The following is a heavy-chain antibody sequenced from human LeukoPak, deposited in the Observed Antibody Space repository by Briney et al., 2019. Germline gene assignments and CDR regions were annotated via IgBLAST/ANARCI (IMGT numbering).Heavy chain of an antibody. D-gene: IGHD3-22*01. CDR2: IKTDGSYT. V-gene: IGHV3-74*01. CDR3: ARDYRRSYSDNTAYSLDF. CDR1: GFTFSSYW. Sequence: GGSLRLSCAASGFTFSSYWMHWVRQAPGEGLVWVARIKTDGSYTSYADFVKGRFTISRDNAKNTLNLEMNSLRAEDTAVYYCARDYRRSYSDNTAYSLDFWGQGNLVTVSS. J-gene: IGHJ4*02.